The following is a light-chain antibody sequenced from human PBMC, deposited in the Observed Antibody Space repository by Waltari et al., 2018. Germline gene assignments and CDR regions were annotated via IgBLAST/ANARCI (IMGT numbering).Light chain of an antibody. CDR2: DDS. CDR1: NIESES. J-gene: IGLJ3*02. Sequence: SIMLSQPPSMSVAPGQTASITFGGNNIESESVSWYQQKPGQAPLVVLYDDSARPSGIPRRFSGSKSGKKATLTISRVEAGDEADYYCQLWDTSNDRVVFGGGT. CDR3: QLWDTSNDRVV. V-gene: IGLV3-21*02.